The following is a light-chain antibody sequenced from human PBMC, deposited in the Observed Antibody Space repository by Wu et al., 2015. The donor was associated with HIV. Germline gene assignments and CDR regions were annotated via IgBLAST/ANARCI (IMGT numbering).Light chain of an antibody. CDR2: TAS. CDR3: QQSYSTPWT. V-gene: IGKV1-39*01. Sequence: DIQMTQSPSSLSESVGDRVTITCRASQSISSYLNWYQQKPGKAPKLLIYTASTLQSGVPSRFSGWGSGTDFTLTISSLQPEDFATYYCQQSYSTPWTFGQGTKVEMK. J-gene: IGKJ1*01. CDR1: QSISSY.